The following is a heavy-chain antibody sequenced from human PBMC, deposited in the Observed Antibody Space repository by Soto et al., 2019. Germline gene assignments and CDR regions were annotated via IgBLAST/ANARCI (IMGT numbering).Heavy chain of an antibody. D-gene: IGHD5-12*01. CDR2: IIPIFGTA. CDR3: ARDGKVDGYNQAYYFDY. J-gene: IGHJ4*02. Sequence: QVQLVQSGAEVKKPGSSVKVSCKASGGTFSSYAISWVRQAPGQGLEWMGGIIPIFGTANYAQKFQGRVTSTADESTSTAHMELSSLRSEDTAVYYCARDGKVDGYNQAYYFDYWGQGTLVTVSS. CDR1: GGTFSSYA. V-gene: IGHV1-69*01.